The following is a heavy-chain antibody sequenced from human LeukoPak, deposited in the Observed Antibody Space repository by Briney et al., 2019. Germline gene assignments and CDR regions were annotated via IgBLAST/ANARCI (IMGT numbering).Heavy chain of an antibody. CDR2: INHSGST. V-gene: IGHV4-34*01. CDR1: GGSFIGYY. CDR3: ARVSYCSSTSCFPYYYYYMDI. D-gene: IGHD2-2*01. J-gene: IGHJ6*03. Sequence: KPSETLSLTCAVYGGSFIGYYWSWIRQPPGKGLEWIGKINHSGSTNYNPSLKSRVTISVDTSKNQFSLKLSSVTAADTAVYYCARVSYCSSTSCFPYYYYYMDIWGKGTTVTVSS.